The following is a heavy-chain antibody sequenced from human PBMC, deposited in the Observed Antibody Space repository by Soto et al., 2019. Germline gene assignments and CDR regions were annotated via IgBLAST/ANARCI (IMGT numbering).Heavy chain of an antibody. J-gene: IGHJ4*02. V-gene: IGHV3-23*01. CDR2: ISGSGGGT. Sequence: PGGSLRLSCAASGFTFNIYAMSWVRQAPGKGLEWASAISGSGGGTYYADSVKGRFIISRDNSNNTLYFQMNSLRAEDTAVYYCATLTKYDILTGFYPCWGQGTLVTVSS. CDR3: ATLTKYDILTGFYPC. D-gene: IGHD3-9*01. CDR1: GFTFNIYA.